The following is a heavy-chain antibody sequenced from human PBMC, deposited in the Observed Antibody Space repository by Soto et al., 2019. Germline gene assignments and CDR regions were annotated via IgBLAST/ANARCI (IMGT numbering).Heavy chain of an antibody. Sequence: QVQLVESGGGVVQPGRSLRLSCAASGFTFSSYGMHWVRQAPGKGLEWVAVISYDGSNKYYADSVKGRLTISRDNSKNTLYLQMNSLRAEDTAVYYCAKDRWHSDSWYYGMDVWGQGTTVTVSS. V-gene: IGHV3-30*18. CDR1: GFTFSSYG. D-gene: IGHD1-26*01. CDR2: ISYDGSNK. J-gene: IGHJ6*02. CDR3: AKDRWHSDSWYYGMDV.